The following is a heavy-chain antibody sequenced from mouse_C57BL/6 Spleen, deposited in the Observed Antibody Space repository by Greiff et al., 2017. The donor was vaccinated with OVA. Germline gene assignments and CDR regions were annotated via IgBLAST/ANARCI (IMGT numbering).Heavy chain of an antibody. CDR2: IDPEDGDT. J-gene: IGHJ1*03. D-gene: IGHD1-1*01. CDR1: GFNIKDYY. CDR3: TTKTTVVEGWYFDV. V-gene: IGHV14-1*01. Sequence: EVQLQQSGAELVRPGASVKLSCTASGFNIKDYYMHWVKQRPEQGLEWIGRIDPEDGDTEYAPKFQGKATMTADTSSNTAYLQLSSLTSGDTAVYYCTTKTTVVEGWYFDVWGTGTTVTVSS.